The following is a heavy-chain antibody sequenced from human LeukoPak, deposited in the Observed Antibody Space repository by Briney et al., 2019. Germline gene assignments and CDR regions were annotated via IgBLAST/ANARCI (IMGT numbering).Heavy chain of an antibody. CDR2: INHSGSGR. CDR3: ASASSQWIAAGGDY. D-gene: IGHD6-13*01. J-gene: IGHJ4*02. CDR1: GFTFSNYC. Sequence: GGSLRLSCAASGFTFSNYCMRWVRQAPGKGLEWVSRINHSGSGRNYADSVKGRFTISRDNAKNTLYLQMNSLRAEDTAVYYCASASSQWIAAGGDYWGQGTLVTVSS. V-gene: IGHV3-74*01.